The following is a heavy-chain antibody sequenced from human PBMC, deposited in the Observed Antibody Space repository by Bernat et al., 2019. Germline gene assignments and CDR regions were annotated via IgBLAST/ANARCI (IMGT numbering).Heavy chain of an antibody. V-gene: IGHV3-33*01. CDR2: IWYDGSNK. CDR3: AREMVGATTWDYAFDI. Sequence: QVQLVESGGGVVQPGRSLRLSCAASGFTFSSYGMHWVRQAPGKGLEWVAVIWYDGSNKDYAESVKGRFTISKDNSKNTLYLQMNSLSAEDTAVYYCAREMVGATTWDYAFDIWGQGTMVTVSS. CDR1: GFTFSSYG. J-gene: IGHJ3*02. D-gene: IGHD1-26*01.